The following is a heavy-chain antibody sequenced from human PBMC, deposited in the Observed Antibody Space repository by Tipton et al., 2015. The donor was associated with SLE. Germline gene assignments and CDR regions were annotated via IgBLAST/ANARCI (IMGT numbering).Heavy chain of an antibody. CDR1: GGSISSGTYS. Sequence: TLSLTCAVSGGSISSGTYSWSWIRQSPGKGLEWIGYIYRSGTTYYNPSLRSRVSMSVDGSKNQFSLNVTSVTAADTAVYYCARSGLRRVDMGRMDVGGQGTTVTVSS. D-gene: IGHD5-12*01. J-gene: IGHJ6*02. CDR2: IYRSGTT. CDR3: ARSGLRRVDMGRMDV. V-gene: IGHV4-30-2*06.